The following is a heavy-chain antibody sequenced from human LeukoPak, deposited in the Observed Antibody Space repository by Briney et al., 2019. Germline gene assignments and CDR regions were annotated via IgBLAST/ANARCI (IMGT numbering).Heavy chain of an antibody. CDR3: ANGNRCTSPNCLGYYYFYMDV. Sequence: GGSLRLSCAASRSTFSSYAMNWVRQAPGRGLEWVSGFSGSGGTTYYADSVKGRSTISRDNSKNTLYLQMNSLRAEDTAVYYCANGNRCTSPNCLGYYYFYMDVWGKGTTVTVSS. D-gene: IGHD2-8*01. J-gene: IGHJ6*03. V-gene: IGHV3-23*01. CDR1: RSTFSSYA. CDR2: FSGSGGTT.